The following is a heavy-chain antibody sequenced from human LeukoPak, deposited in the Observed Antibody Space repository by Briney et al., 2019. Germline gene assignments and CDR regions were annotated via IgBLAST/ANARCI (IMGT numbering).Heavy chain of an antibody. D-gene: IGHD5-18*01. V-gene: IGHV4-39*01. J-gene: IGHJ5*02. CDR3: AGSGYSYGYNWLDP. Sequence: SETLSLTCTVSGGXIXXSSXXWXXXRQPXGKXXXXXGSIXYSGSTYYNPSXKSRVTIYVDTSKNQFSLKLSSVTAADTAVYYCAGSGYSYGYNWLDPWGQGTLVTVSS. CDR2: IXYSGST. CDR1: GGXIXXSSXX.